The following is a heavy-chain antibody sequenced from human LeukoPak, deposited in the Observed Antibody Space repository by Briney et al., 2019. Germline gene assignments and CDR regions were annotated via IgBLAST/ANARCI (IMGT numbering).Heavy chain of an antibody. V-gene: IGHV4-34*01. CDR1: GGSFSGYY. CDR3: ARGSVPSRVYSKRNYYYYYMDV. J-gene: IGHJ6*03. CDR2: INHSGST. Sequence: SETLSLTRAVYGGSFSGYYWSWIRQPPGKGLEWIGEINHSGSTNYNPSLKSRVTISVDTSKNQFSLKLSSVTAADTAVYRCARGSVPSRVYSKRNYYYYYMDVWGKGTTVTVSS. D-gene: IGHD4-11*01.